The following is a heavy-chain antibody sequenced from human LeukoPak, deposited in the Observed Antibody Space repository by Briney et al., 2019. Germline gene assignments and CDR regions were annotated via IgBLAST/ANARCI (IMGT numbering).Heavy chain of an antibody. Sequence: RGGSLKISCKGSGYSFTSYWIGWVRQMPGKGLEWMGIIYPGDSDTRYSPSFQGQVTISADKSISTAYLQWSSLKASDTAMYYCARHKPYGSGSYYSPLNWFDPWGQGTLVTVSS. V-gene: IGHV5-51*01. CDR3: ARHKPYGSGSYYSPLNWFDP. CDR2: IYPGDSDT. J-gene: IGHJ5*02. D-gene: IGHD3-10*01. CDR1: GYSFTSYW.